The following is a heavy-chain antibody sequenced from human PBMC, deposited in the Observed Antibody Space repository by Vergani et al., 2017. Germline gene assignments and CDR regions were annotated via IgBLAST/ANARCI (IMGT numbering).Heavy chain of an antibody. CDR2: INPSGGST. J-gene: IGHJ5*02. CDR3: ARDRSGSFRDGKRRFDP. D-gene: IGHD6-25*01. Sequence: QVQLVQSGAEVTKPGASVKVSCKASGYTFTSYYMHWVRQAPGQGLEWMGIINPSGGSTSYAQKFQGRVTMTRDTSTSTVYMELSSLRSEDTAVYYCARDRSGSFRDGKRRFDPWGQGTLVTVSS. V-gene: IGHV1-46*01. CDR1: GYTFTSYY.